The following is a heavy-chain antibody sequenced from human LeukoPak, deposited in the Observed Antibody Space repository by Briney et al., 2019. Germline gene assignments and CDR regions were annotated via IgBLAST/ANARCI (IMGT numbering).Heavy chain of an antibody. J-gene: IGHJ6*02. CDR1: GGTFSSYA. D-gene: IGHD3-10*01. CDR2: IIPILGIA. CDR3: ARDRLARGVKEDYYDYGMDV. V-gene: IGHV1-69*04. Sequence: SVKVSCKASGGTFSSYAISWVRQAPGQGLEWMGRIIPILGIANYAQKFQGRVTITADKSTSTAYMELSSLRSEDTAVYYCARDRLARGVKEDYYDYGMDVWGQGTTVTVSS.